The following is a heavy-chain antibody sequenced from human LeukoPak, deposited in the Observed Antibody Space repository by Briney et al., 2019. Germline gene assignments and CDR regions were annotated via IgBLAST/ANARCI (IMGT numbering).Heavy chain of an antibody. Sequence: PSEALSLTCTVSGGSISSGSYCWSWIRPPAGKGREWIGRVYTSGSTNYNPSLKRRVTISVDTSKNQFSLKLSSVTAADTAVYYCARVGGAYYDFWSGYYRGNDWFDPWGQGTLVTVSS. CDR2: VYTSGST. J-gene: IGHJ5*02. V-gene: IGHV4-61*02. CDR1: GGSISSGSYC. D-gene: IGHD3-3*01. CDR3: ARVGGAYYDFWSGYYRGNDWFDP.